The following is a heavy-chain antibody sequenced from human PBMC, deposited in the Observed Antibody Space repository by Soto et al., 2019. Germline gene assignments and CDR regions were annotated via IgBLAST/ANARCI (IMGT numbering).Heavy chain of an antibody. J-gene: IGHJ6*02. CDR3: ARTRNLDV. D-gene: IGHD1-1*01. CDR1: GGSLSGYY. Sequence: QVQLQQWGAGLLKPSETLSLTCAVYGGSLSGYYGNWIRQTPRKGLQWIGEINHSASTNYNPSLNSSVTIAIDTSKQHFGLKLSSVMATDTAVYYCARTRNLDVWGQGTTVSGSS. CDR2: INHSAST. V-gene: IGHV4-34*01.